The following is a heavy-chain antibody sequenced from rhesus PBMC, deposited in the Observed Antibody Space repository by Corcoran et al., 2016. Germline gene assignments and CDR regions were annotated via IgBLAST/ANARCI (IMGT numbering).Heavy chain of an antibody. CDR3: ARWSYYNFWSGPDY. J-gene: IGHJ4*01. Sequence: QVQLVQSGAEVKKPGSSVKVSCKASVSPFNDNTMHWVHQAHLKGLEWMEWIKPYNGNTKYAQKFQGRVTMTRDTSTSTAYMELSSLRSEDTAVYYCARWSYYNFWSGPDYWGQGVLVTVSS. CDR2: IKPYNGNT. CDR1: VSPFNDNT. D-gene: IGHD3-3*01. V-gene: IGHV1S2*01.